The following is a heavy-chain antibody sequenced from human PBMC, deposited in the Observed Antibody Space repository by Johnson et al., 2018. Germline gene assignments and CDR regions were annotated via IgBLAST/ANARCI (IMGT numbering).Heavy chain of an antibody. J-gene: IGHJ1*01. V-gene: IGHV3-7*01. D-gene: IGHD6-13*01. CDR3: TEPEGLYSSNSDQYFQH. CDR2: VNQDGSEK. CDR1: GFTLSSHW. Sequence: VQLVQSGGGLVQPGGSLRLSCAGSGFTLSSHWMSWVRQTPGKGLEWVANVNQDGSEKQYVDSVKGRFTISRDNAKNSLYLQLNSLRAEDTAVYYCTEPEGLYSSNSDQYFQHWGQGTLVIVSS.